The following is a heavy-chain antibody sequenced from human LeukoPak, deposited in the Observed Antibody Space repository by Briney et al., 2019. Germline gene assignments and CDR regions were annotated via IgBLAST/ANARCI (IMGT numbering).Heavy chain of an antibody. V-gene: IGHV1-3*04. CDR2: INIGDGDT. CDR3: ARDRGGTGDFDY. CDR1: GYTFTSFV. J-gene: IGHJ4*01. Sequence: ASVKVSCKASGYTFTSFVIHWVRRAPGQRLEWMGWINIGDGDTKYSQKFQDRVTIARDTSASTAYMELRSLRSEDTAIYYCARDRGGTGDFDYWGHGTLVTVSS. D-gene: IGHD1-1*01.